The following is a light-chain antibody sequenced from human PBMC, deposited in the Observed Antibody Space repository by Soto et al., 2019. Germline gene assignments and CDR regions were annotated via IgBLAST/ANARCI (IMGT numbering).Light chain of an antibody. CDR2: GAS. Sequence: DIQMTQSPSSLSASVGDRVTITCRASQAISKYLNWYQHKPGKGPKLLIYGASTLQSGVSPRFSGSGSGTDFTLTISSLQPEDVATYYCQQSNSIPPWTFGQGTKVDIK. CDR1: QAISKY. CDR3: QQSNSIPPWT. V-gene: IGKV1-39*01. J-gene: IGKJ1*01.